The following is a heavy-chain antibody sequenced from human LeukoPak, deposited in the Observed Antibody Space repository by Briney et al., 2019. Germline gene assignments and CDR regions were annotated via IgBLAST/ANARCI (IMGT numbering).Heavy chain of an antibody. V-gene: IGHV4-59*01. Sequence: PSETLSLICTVSGGSISSYYWSWIRQPPGKGLEWIGYIYYSGSTNYNPSLKSRVTISVDTSKNQFSLKLSSVTAADTAVYYCARVPRMGYSYGPFDYWGQGTLVTVSS. CDR2: IYYSGST. D-gene: IGHD5-18*01. J-gene: IGHJ4*02. CDR1: GGSISSYY. CDR3: ARVPRMGYSYGPFDY.